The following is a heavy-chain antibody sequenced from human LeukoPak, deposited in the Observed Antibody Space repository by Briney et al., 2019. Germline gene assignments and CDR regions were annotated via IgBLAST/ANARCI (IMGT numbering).Heavy chain of an antibody. Sequence: PGGSLRLSCAASGFTVSSNYMSWVRQAPGKGLEWVSVIYSGGSTYYADSVKGRFTISRDNSKNTLYLQMNSLRAEDTAVYYCAKLSVGDYFDYWGQGTLVTVSS. J-gene: IGHJ4*02. CDR3: AKLSVGDYFDY. D-gene: IGHD3-16*01. CDR1: GFTVSSNY. V-gene: IGHV3-53*01. CDR2: IYSGGST.